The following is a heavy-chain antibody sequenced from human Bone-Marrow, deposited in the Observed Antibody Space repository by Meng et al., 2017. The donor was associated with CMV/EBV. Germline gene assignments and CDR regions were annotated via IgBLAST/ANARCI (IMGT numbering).Heavy chain of an antibody. CDR2: ISSSGSTI. J-gene: IGHJ6*02. V-gene: IGHV3-48*03. D-gene: IGHD3-9*01. CDR3: ARFGLLVFYDILTGYSYGMDV. Sequence: GESLKISCAASGFTFSSYAMSWVRQAPGKGLEWVSYISSSGSTIYYADSVKGRFTISRDNAKNSLYLQMNSLRAEDTAVYYCARFGLLVFYDILTGYSYGMDVWGQGTTVTVSS. CDR1: GFTFSSYA.